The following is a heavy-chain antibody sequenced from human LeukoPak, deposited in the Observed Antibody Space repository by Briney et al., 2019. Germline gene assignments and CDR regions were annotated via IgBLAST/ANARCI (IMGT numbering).Heavy chain of an antibody. CDR2: ISAYNGNT. Sequence: ASVKVSCKVSGYTLTELSMHWVRQAPGKGLEWMGWISAYNGNTNYAQKLQGRVTMTTDTSTSTAYMELRSLRSDDTAVYYCARGGVVGATTADYYFDYWGQGTLVTVSS. J-gene: IGHJ4*02. V-gene: IGHV1-18*01. CDR3: ARGGVVGATTADYYFDY. D-gene: IGHD1-26*01. CDR1: GYTLTELS.